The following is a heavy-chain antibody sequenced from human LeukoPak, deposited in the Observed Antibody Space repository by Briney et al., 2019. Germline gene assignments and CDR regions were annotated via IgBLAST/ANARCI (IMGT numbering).Heavy chain of an antibody. D-gene: IGHD6-19*01. J-gene: IGHJ4*02. CDR3: AKEGPYSSGWYGGLFDY. CDR1: GFTFSSYA. V-gene: IGHV3-23*01. CDR2: ISGSGGST. Sequence: GGSLRLSCAASGFTFSSYAMSWVRQAPGKGLEWVSAISGSGGSTYYADSVKGRFTISRDNSKNTLYLQMNSLRAEDTAVYYCAKEGPYSSGWYGGLFDYWGQGTLVTVSS.